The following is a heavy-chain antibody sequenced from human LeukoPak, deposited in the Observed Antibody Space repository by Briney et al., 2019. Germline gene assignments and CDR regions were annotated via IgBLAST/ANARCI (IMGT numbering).Heavy chain of an antibody. D-gene: IGHD3-22*01. CDR3: AKDHYDSSGSFDY. CDR1: GFTFSSYG. J-gene: IGHJ4*02. V-gene: IGHV3-23*01. CDR2: ISGSGGST. Sequence: GGSLRLSCAASGFTFSSYGMHWVRQAPGKGLEWVAAISGSGGSTYYADSVKGRFTISRDNSKNTLYLQMNSLRAEDTAVYYCAKDHYDSSGSFDYWGQGTLVTVSS.